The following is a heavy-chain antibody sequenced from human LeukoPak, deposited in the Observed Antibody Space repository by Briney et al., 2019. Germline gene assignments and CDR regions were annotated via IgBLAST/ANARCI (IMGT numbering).Heavy chain of an antibody. Sequence: PGGSLRLSCAASGFTFSRYSMNWVRQAPGKGLEWVSSISGSSSYRYYADSVKGRFTISRDNAKNSLHLQMNSLRAEDTAVYYCMSYAGRSDDYWGQGTLVTVSS. V-gene: IGHV3-21*01. CDR1: GFTFSRYS. CDR2: ISGSSSYR. D-gene: IGHD3-16*01. CDR3: MSYAGRSDDY. J-gene: IGHJ4*02.